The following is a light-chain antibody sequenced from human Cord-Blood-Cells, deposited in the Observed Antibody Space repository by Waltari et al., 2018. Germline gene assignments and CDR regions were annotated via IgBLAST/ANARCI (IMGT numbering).Light chain of an antibody. CDR3: AAWDDSLSARVV. CDR2: RNN. Sequence: QSVLTQPPSASGTPGQRVTLSFSGSSSNIGSNYVYWYQQLPGTAPKLLIYRNNQRPSGVPDRFSGSKSGTSASLAISGLRSEDEADYYCAAWDDSLSARVVFGGGTKLTVL. V-gene: IGLV1-47*01. J-gene: IGLJ2*01. CDR1: SSNIGSNY.